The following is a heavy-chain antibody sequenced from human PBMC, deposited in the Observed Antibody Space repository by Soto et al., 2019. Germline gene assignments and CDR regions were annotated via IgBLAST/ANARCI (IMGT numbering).Heavy chain of an antibody. Sequence: ASVKVSCTASTYTFISYYMNWLRHAPGQGLEWMGMLKPSGRSTSHEQKCQGRATMTRDTSKSTVKMEISSLRSEDTAVYYSAREDTDNGGAFDIWGQGTMVTVSS. CDR3: AREDTDNGGAFDI. CDR2: LKPSGRST. D-gene: IGHD5-18*01. V-gene: IGHV1-46*01. CDR1: TYTFISYY. J-gene: IGHJ3*02.